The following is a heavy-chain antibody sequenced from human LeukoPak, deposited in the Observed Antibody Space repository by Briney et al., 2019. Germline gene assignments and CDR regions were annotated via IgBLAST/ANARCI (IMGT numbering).Heavy chain of an antibody. V-gene: IGHV1-8*01. Sequence: ASVKLSCKASGYTFTSYDINWVRQATAQGLEWMGWMSPNSGNTSYAKKFQGTLTMTRNTSISTAYMELSSLRTEDTAVYYCARGYVDTAMVDLFDYWGQGTLVTVSS. CDR2: MSPNSGNT. CDR1: GYTFTSYD. D-gene: IGHD5-18*01. CDR3: ARGYVDTAMVDLFDY. J-gene: IGHJ4*02.